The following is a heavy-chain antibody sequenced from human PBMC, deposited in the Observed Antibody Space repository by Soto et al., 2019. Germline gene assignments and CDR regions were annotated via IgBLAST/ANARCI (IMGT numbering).Heavy chain of an antibody. D-gene: IGHD6-19*01. Sequence: EVQLLESGGGLVQPGGSLRLSCAASGFTFSSYAMSWVRQAPGKGLEWVSAISGSGGSTYYADSVKGRFTISRDNSKNTLYLQMNSLRAEDTAVYYCASRIAVAGTYYYGMDVWGQGTTVTVSS. CDR3: ASRIAVAGTYYYGMDV. CDR2: ISGSGGST. V-gene: IGHV3-23*01. J-gene: IGHJ6*02. CDR1: GFTFSSYA.